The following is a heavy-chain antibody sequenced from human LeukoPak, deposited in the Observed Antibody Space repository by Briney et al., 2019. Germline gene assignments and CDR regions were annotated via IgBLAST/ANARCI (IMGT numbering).Heavy chain of an antibody. V-gene: IGHV3-11*06. J-gene: IGHJ6*02. D-gene: IGHD6-6*01. CDR1: AFTFSDSY. CDR2: IGSSGGHT. CDR3: ARDPYSSTWSYGMDV. Sequence: GGSLRLSCAASAFTFSDSYMSWIRQAPGKGLEWVSYIGSSGGHTNYADSVKGRFTISRDNAKNSLFLQLNSLRAEDTAVYYCARDPYSSTWSYGMDVWGQGTTVTVSS.